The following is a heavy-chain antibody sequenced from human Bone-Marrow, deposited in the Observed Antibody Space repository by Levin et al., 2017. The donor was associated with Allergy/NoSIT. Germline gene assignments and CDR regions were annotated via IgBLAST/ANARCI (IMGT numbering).Heavy chain of an antibody. D-gene: IGHD6-25*01. CDR2: INPNSGGT. Sequence: ASVKVSCKASGYTFTGYYMHWVRQAPGQGLEWMGWINPNSGGTNYAQKFQGRVTMTRDTSISTAYMELSRLRSDDTAVYYCARDATPPLPGLRLKYFQHWGQGTLVTVSS. CDR3: ARDATPPLPGLRLKYFQH. V-gene: IGHV1-2*02. CDR1: GYTFTGYY. J-gene: IGHJ1*01.